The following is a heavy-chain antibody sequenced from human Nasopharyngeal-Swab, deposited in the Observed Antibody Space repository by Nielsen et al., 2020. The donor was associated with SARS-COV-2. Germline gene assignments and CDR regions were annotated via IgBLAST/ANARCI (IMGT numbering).Heavy chain of an antibody. CDR1: GGSISSSNW. CDR2: IYHSGST. CDR3: ARVDTAMIEAYFDY. D-gene: IGHD5-18*01. Sequence: SETLSLTCAVSGGSISSSNWWSWVRQPPGKGLEWIGEIYHSGSTYYNPSLKSRVTISVDTSKNQFSLKLSSVTAADTAVYYCARVDTAMIEAYFDYWGQGTLVTVSS. J-gene: IGHJ4*02. V-gene: IGHV4-4*02.